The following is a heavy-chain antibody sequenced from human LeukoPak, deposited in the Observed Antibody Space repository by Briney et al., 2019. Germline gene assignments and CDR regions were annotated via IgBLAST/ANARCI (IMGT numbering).Heavy chain of an antibody. J-gene: IGHJ4*02. CDR2: IYHTGRI. CDR3: ARVLAVPGTPFDY. CDR1: VRSVSSESYY. Sequence: PSHTLSLTCTVSVRSVSSESYYWGWIRQPPGKGLEWIGNIYHTGRIDNNPSLKSPVTMSLDTSKNHFSLKLTSVTAADTAVYFCARVLAVPGTPFDYWGQGTLVTVSS. V-gene: IGHV4-61*03. D-gene: IGHD6-19*01.